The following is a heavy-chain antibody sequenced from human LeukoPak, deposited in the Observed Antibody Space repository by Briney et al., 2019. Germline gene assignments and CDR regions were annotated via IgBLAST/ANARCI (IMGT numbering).Heavy chain of an antibody. D-gene: IGHD4-17*01. J-gene: IGHJ4*02. CDR1: GLTLSNHW. Sequence: GGSLRLSCAASGLTLSNHWMHWVRQAPGKGLVWVSRINSDGSTTSYADSVKGRFTISRDNAKNTLHLQMNSLRAEDAAVYYCVRDLGFNGDHAFGYWGQGTLVTVSS. CDR3: VRDLGFNGDHAFGY. CDR2: INSDGSTT. V-gene: IGHV3-74*01.